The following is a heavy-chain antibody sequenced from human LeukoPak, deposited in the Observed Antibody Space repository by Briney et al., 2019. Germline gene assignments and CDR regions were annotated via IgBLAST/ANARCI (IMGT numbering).Heavy chain of an antibody. J-gene: IGHJ5*02. CDR2: ISGSGGST. V-gene: IGHV3-23*01. D-gene: IGHD3-3*02. CDR3: AKDHFWSGYPVNWFDP. Sequence: GGSLRLSCAASGFTFSSYAMSWVRQAPGKGLEWVSAISGSGGSTYYADSVKGRFTISRDNSKNTLYLQMNSLRAEDTAVYYCAKDHFWSGYPVNWFDPWGQGTLVTVSS. CDR1: GFTFSSYA.